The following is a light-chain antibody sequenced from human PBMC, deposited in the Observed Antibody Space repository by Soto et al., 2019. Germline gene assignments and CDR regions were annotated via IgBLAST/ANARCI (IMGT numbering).Light chain of an antibody. CDR3: SSYAGSNNLV. J-gene: IGLJ2*01. V-gene: IGLV2-8*01. CDR1: SSDVGNYNY. CDR2: EVS. Sequence: QSALTQPPSASGSPGQSVTISCTGTSSDVGNYNYVPWYHQHPGKAPKLMIYEVSKRPSGVPDRFSGSKSGNTASLTVSGLQAEDEAGYYCSSYAGSNNLVFGGGTKLTVL.